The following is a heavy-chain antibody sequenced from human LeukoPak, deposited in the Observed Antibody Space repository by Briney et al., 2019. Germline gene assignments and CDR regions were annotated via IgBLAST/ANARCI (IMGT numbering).Heavy chain of an antibody. J-gene: IGHJ4*02. CDR1: GGSISSYY. Sequence: SETLSLTCTVSGGSISSYYWSWIRQPAGKGLEWIGRIYTSGSTNYNPSLKSRVTMSVDTSKNQFSLKLSSVTAADTAVYYCAREKVSYNSGWYFDYWGQGTLLTVSS. D-gene: IGHD6-19*01. V-gene: IGHV4-4*07. CDR2: IYTSGST. CDR3: AREKVSYNSGWYFDY.